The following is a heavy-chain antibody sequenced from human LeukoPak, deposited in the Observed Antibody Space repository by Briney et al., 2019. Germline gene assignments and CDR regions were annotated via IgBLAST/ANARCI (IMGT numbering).Heavy chain of an antibody. V-gene: IGHV1-69*05. Sequence: SVKVSCKASGGTFSSYAISWVRQAPGQGLEWMGGIIPIFGTASYAQKFQGRVTITTDESTSTAYMELSSLRSEDTAVYYCASQAIDYDILTGYKNYYYYMDVWGKGTTVIVSS. J-gene: IGHJ6*03. CDR2: IIPIFGTA. CDR1: GGTFSSYA. D-gene: IGHD3-9*01. CDR3: ASQAIDYDILTGYKNYYYYMDV.